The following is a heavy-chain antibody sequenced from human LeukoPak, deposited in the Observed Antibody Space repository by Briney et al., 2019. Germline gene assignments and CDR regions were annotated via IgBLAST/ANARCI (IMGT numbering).Heavy chain of an antibody. CDR3: ARSGEQLAPIYYYYYYMDV. CDR2: INPNSGGT. V-gene: IGHV1-2*02. D-gene: IGHD6-6*01. J-gene: IGHJ6*03. CDR1: GYTFTGYY. Sequence: ASVKVSCKASGYTFTGYYMHWVRQAPGQGLEWMGWINPNSGGTNYAQKFQGRVTMTRDTSISTAYMELSRLRSDDTAVYYCARSGEQLAPIYYYYYYMDVWGKGTTVTVSS.